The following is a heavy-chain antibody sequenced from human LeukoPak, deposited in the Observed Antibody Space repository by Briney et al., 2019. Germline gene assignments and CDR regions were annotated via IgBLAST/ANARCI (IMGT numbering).Heavy chain of an antibody. D-gene: IGHD6-19*01. CDR3: ARYGNGAWLAHYSFDI. J-gene: IGHJ3*02. V-gene: IGHV3-7*01. Sequence: PGGSARLFCAASGFILSNYWMSWVRQAPGKGPEWVANIKQDGSEKYYVDSVKGRFAISRDNAKNSLYLQMNSLRAEDTAVYYCARYGNGAWLAHYSFDIWGQGTMVTVSA. CDR1: GFILSNYW. CDR2: IKQDGSEK.